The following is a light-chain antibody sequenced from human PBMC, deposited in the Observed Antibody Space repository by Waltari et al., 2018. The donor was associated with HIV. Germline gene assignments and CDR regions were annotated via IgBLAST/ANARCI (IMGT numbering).Light chain of an antibody. CDR2: GNS. CDR1: SSNIGAGFD. Sequence: QSVLTQPPSVSGAPGQRVTIPCTGSSSNIGAGFDVHWYQQLPGTAPNLLIYGNSNRPSGVPDRFSGSKSGTSASLAITGLQAEDEADYYCQSYDASLSGVIFGGGTELTVL. CDR3: QSYDASLSGVI. J-gene: IGLJ2*01. V-gene: IGLV1-40*01.